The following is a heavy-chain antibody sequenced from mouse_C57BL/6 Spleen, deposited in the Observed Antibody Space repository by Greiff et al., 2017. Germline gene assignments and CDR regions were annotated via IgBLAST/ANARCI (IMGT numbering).Heavy chain of an antibody. V-gene: IGHV1-62-2*01. CDR2: FYPGSGST. CDR3: ARHEDLLGDFDY. CDR1: GYTFTEYT. J-gene: IGHJ2*01. Sequence: VQLQQSGAELVKPGASVKLSCKASGYTFTEYTIPWVKQRSGQGLEWLGWFYPGSGSTKYNEKFKDKATLTADKSSSTVYMEFSRLTSEESAVYFCARHEDLLGDFDYWGQGTTLTVSS. D-gene: IGHD2-1*01.